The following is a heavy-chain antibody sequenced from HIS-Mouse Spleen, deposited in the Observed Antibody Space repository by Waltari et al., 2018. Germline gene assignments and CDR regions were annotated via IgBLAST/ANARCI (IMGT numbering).Heavy chain of an antibody. V-gene: IGHV4-39*07. Sequence: QLQLQESGPGLVKPSATLSLPCTVPGGSIISSSSSWGWIRQPPGKGLEWIGSIYYSGSTYYNPSLKSRVTISGDTSKNQFSLKLSAVTAADTAVYYCAREIPYSSSWYDWYFDLWGRGTLVTVSS. D-gene: IGHD6-13*01. J-gene: IGHJ2*01. CDR3: AREIPYSSSWYDWYFDL. CDR1: GGSIISSSSS. CDR2: IYYSGST.